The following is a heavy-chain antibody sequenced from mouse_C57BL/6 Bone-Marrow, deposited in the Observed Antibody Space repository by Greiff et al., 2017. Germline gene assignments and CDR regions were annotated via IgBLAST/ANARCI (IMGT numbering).Heavy chain of an antibody. CDR2: IYPGDGDT. Sequence: VQLQQSGPELVKPGASVKISCKASGYAFSSSWMNWVKQRPGKGLEWIGRIYPGDGDTHYNRKFKGKATLTADKSSSTAYMQLSGLTSVDSGVYFCARNSNNCDYWGQGTTLTVSS. CDR1: GYAFSSSW. D-gene: IGHD2-5*01. V-gene: IGHV1-82*01. CDR3: ARNSNNCDY. J-gene: IGHJ2*01.